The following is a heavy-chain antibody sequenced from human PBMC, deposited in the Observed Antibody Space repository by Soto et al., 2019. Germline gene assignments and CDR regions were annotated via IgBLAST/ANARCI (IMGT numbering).Heavy chain of an antibody. D-gene: IGHD2-15*01. CDR1: GFSLFSSFG. V-gene: IGHV3-30*18. CDR2: ISHDGSNK. J-gene: IGHJ4*02. Sequence: GSLRLSCTASGFSLFSSFGMHWVRQAPGRGLEWVTLISHDGSNKYYADSVRSRFTVSRDNSKNTVYLEMRDLRPEDTALYYCAKDDLGFCSGGACSQIDSWGQGTLVTVSS. CDR3: AKDDLGFCSGGACSQIDS.